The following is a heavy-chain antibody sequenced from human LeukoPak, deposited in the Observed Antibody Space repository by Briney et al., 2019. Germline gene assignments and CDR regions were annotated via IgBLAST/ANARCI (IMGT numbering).Heavy chain of an antibody. J-gene: IGHJ4*02. D-gene: IGHD6-13*01. CDR1: GFTFSSYA. CDR2: VSGSGGST. CDR3: AKDFEYSGYSSSNFDY. V-gene: IGHV3-23*01. Sequence: GGSLRLSCAASGFTFSSYAMSWVRQAPGKGLEWVSGVSGSGGSTYYADSVKGRFTISRDNSKNTLFLQMNSLRAEDTAVYYCAKDFEYSGYSSSNFDYWGQGTLVTVSS.